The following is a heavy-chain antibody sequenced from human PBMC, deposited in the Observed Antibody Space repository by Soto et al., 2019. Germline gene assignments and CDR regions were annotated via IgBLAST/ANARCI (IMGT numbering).Heavy chain of an antibody. CDR3: ARSRYSSSWYRETRNNWFDP. V-gene: IGHV4-4*08. D-gene: IGHD6-13*01. J-gene: IGHJ5*02. Sequence: SETLSLTCSVSGASIRSYYWHWIRQPPGKGLEWIGYVYTSDYTRYSSSLKSRVTISVDTSKSQFYLRLNSVTAADTAVYYCARSRYSSSWYRETRNNWFDPWGQGTLVTVSS. CDR2: VYTSDYT. CDR1: GASIRSYY.